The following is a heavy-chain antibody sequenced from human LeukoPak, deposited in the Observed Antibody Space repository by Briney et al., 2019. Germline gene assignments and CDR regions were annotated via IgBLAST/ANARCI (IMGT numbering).Heavy chain of an antibody. CDR1: GGSISSSSYY. D-gene: IGHD3-10*01. CDR3: ARDNLWAYYGSGSYEDYYYYMDV. CDR2: IYTSGST. V-gene: IGHV4-61*02. Sequence: SETLSLTCTVSGGSISSSSYYWSWIRQPAGKGLEWIGRIYTSGSTNYNPSLKSRVTMSVDTSKNQFSLKLSSVTAADTAVYYCARDNLWAYYGSGSYEDYYYYMDVWGKGTTVTVSS. J-gene: IGHJ6*03.